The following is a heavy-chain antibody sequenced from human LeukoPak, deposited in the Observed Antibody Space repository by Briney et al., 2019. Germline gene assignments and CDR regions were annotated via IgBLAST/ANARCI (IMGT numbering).Heavy chain of an antibody. V-gene: IGHV3-7*01. CDR3: ARDEFGANGSGDLDY. J-gene: IGHJ4*02. CDR2: IKQDGSEK. D-gene: IGHD3-10*01. CDR1: GFTFSSYW. Sequence: GGSLRLSCAASGFTFSSYWMSWVRQAPGKGLEWVANIKQDGSEKYYVDSVKGRFTISRDNAKNTLYLQMNTLRAEDTAVYYCARDEFGANGSGDLDYWGQGTLVTVSS.